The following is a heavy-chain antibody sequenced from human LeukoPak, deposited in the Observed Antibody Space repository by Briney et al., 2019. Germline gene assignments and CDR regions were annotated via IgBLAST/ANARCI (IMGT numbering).Heavy chain of an antibody. D-gene: IGHD3-3*01. Sequence: SEILSLTCAVYGGSFSGYYWSWIRQPPGKGLEWIGEINHSGSTNYNPSLKSRVTISIDTSMNQFSLNPSSVTAADTAVYYCARWSGVPNWFDPWGQGTLVTVSS. CDR2: INHSGST. CDR3: ARWSGVPNWFDP. V-gene: IGHV4-34*01. J-gene: IGHJ5*02. CDR1: GGSFSGYY.